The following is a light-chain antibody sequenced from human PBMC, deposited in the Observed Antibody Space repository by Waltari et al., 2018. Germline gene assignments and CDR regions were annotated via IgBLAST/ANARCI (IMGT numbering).Light chain of an antibody. CDR2: YAS. Sequence: DIQMTQSPSSLSASVGDTVTITCRASQGISSYLAWYQQKPGKAPKPLIYYASNLESGVPSRFSGSGSGTEFTLTISSLQPEDFATFSCQQYNSAPFTFGPGTKLDIK. V-gene: IGKV1-16*01. CDR3: QQYNSAPFT. J-gene: IGKJ3*01. CDR1: QGISSY.